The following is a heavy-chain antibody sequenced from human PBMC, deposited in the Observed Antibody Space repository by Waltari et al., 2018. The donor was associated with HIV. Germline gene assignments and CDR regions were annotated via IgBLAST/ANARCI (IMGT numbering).Heavy chain of an antibody. D-gene: IGHD2-8*01. CDR1: GFTLRSYW. Sequence: EVQLVESGGGLVQPGGALRLSCAASGFTLRSYWLSWARQAPGKGVEGGANRKQDGSGKYYVDSMKGRFAISRDNAKNSLYLQINSRRAEDTAVYYGAGRSPARRLNWFDPGGQGTLVIVSS. V-gene: IGHV3-7*01. J-gene: IGHJ5*02. CDR2: RKQDGSGK. CDR3: AGRSPARRLNWFDP.